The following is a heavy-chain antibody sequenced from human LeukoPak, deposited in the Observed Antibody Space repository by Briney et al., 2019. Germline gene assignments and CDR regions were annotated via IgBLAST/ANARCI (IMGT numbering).Heavy chain of an antibody. D-gene: IGHD3-10*01. CDR1: GYTFTGYY. Sequence: ASVKVSCKASGYTFTGYYMHWVRQAPGQGLEWMGWINPNSGGTNYAQKFQGRVTMTRDTSISTAYMELSRLRSDDTAVYYCARVPTYYYGSGTYYFDYWGQGTLVTVSS. CDR3: ARVPTYYYGSGTYYFDY. V-gene: IGHV1-2*02. CDR2: INPNSGGT. J-gene: IGHJ4*02.